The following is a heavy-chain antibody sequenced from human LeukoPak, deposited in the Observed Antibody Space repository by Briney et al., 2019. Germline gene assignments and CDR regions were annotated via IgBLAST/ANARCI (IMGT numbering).Heavy chain of an antibody. CDR3: AKNYYDSSGYFYFDY. V-gene: IGHV3-23*01. Sequence: AGSLRLSCVAAGSTFSSHAMSCVRQAPGKGLEWVSAISGSGGSTYYADSVKGRFTISRDNSKNTLYLQMNSLRAEDTAVYYCAKNYYDSSGYFYFDYWGEGTLVSVSS. CDR1: GSTFSSHA. D-gene: IGHD3-22*01. J-gene: IGHJ4*02. CDR2: ISGSGGST.